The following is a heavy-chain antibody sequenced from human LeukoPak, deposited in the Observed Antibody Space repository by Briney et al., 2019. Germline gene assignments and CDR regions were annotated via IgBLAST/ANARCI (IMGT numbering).Heavy chain of an antibody. J-gene: IGHJ4*02. CDR2: IYYSGTT. V-gene: IGHV4-30-4*01. CDR1: GGSVSSGSYY. D-gene: IGHD3-16*02. CDR3: ARGEVITFGGVIAAFDY. Sequence: SETLSLTCTVSGGSVSSGSYYWSWIRQPPGKGLEWIGYIYYSGTTYYNPSLKSRVTISVDTSKNQFSLKLSSVTAADTAVYYCARGEVITFGGVIAAFDYWGQGTLVTVSS.